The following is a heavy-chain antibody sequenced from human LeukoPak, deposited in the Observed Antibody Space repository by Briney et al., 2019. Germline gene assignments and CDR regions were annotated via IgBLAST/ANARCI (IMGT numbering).Heavy chain of an antibody. D-gene: IGHD5-18*01. J-gene: IGHJ4*02. CDR1: GFTFSSYS. Sequence: GGSLRLSCAAPGFTFSSYSMNWVRQAPGKGLEWVSSISSSSSYIYYADSVKGRFTISRDNAKNSLYLQMNSLRAEDTAVYYCARVPNTAGFYFDYWGQGTLVTVSS. V-gene: IGHV3-21*01. CDR3: ARVPNTAGFYFDY. CDR2: ISSSSSYI.